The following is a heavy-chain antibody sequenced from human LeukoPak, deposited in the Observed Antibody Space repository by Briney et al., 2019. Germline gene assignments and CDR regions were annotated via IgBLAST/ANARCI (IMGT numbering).Heavy chain of an antibody. J-gene: IGHJ5*02. V-gene: IGHV3-48*03. D-gene: IGHD6-13*01. CDR1: GFTFSSYE. CDR3: ARDRRSSSWHLGGSWFDP. CDR2: ISSSGSTI. Sequence: TGGSLRLSCAASGFTFSSYEMNWVRQAPGKGLEWVSYISSSGSTIYYADSVKGRFTISRDNAKNSLYLQMNSLRAEDAAVYYCARDRRSSSWHLGGSWFDPWGQGTLVTVSS.